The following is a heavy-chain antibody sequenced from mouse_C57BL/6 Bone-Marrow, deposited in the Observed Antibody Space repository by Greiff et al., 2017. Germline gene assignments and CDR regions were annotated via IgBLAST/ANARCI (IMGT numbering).Heavy chain of an antibody. V-gene: IGHV1-64*01. CDR3: ARRELYWYFDV. Sequence: VKLQQPGAELVKPGASVKLSCKASGYTFTSYWMHWVKQRPGQGLGGIGMILPKSGSTNYNEKFKSKATLTVDKSSSTAYMQLSSLTSEDSAVYYCARRELYWYFDVWGTGTTVTVSS. J-gene: IGHJ1*03. CDR2: ILPKSGST. CDR1: GYTFTSYW.